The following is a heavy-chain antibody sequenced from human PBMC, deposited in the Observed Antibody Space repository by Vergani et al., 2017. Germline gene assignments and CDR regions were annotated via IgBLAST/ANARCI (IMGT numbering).Heavy chain of an antibody. CDR1: GFTFSDYY. D-gene: IGHD2-21*01. CDR2: ISSSGSSI. Sequence: VQLLESGGDLVQPGGSLRLSCAASGFTFSDYYMSWIRQAPGKGLEWVSHISSSGSSIYYADSVKGRFTISRDSARNSLYLQMNSLRAEDTAVYYCASQVKISYYYYLDIWGKGTTVTVSS. V-gene: IGHV3-11*01. CDR3: ASQVKISYYYYLDI. J-gene: IGHJ6*03.